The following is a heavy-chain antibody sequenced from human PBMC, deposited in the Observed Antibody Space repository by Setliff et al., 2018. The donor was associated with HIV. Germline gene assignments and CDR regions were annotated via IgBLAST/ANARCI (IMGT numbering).Heavy chain of an antibody. J-gene: IGHJ5*02. D-gene: IGHD3-16*01. Sequence: PTETLSLTCTVSGGSVNTYYWTWIRQPAGRGLEWIGRIYMTGGTSSNPSLRVRVIMSLDTSKTQSSLKLSSVTAADTAVYYCVRHGGPRGGAIYLWGQGTLVTVSS. V-gene: IGHV4-4*07. CDR1: GGSVNTYY. CDR3: VRHGGPRGGAIYL. CDR2: IYMTGGT.